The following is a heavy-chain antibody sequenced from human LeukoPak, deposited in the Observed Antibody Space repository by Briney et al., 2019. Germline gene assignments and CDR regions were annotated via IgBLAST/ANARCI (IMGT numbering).Heavy chain of an antibody. V-gene: IGHV4-39*07. CDR2: IYYSGST. J-gene: IGHJ4*02. CDR1: SGSISTSNYY. CDR3: ARAVAGTLGPLYFDY. Sequence: SETLSLTCTVSSGSISTSNYYWGWIRQPPGKGLEWIGSIYYSGSTYYNPSLKSRVTISVDTSKNQFSLKLSSVTAADTAVYYCARAVAGTLGPLYFDYWGQGTLVTVSS. D-gene: IGHD6-19*01.